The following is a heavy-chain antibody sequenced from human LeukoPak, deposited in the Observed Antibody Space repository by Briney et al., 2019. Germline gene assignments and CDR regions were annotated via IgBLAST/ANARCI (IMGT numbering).Heavy chain of an antibody. CDR2: ISYGGDNK. D-gene: IGHD5-18*01. J-gene: IGHJ4*02. CDR1: GFTFSSYS. CDR3: AKGYSYAYDY. Sequence: PGGPLRLSCAASGFTFSSYSMHWVRQAPGKGLEWVAVISYGGDNKFYADSAKGRFTISRDNSKNTLYLQMNGLRAEDTAVYYCAKGYSYAYDYWGQGTLVTVSS. V-gene: IGHV3-30*18.